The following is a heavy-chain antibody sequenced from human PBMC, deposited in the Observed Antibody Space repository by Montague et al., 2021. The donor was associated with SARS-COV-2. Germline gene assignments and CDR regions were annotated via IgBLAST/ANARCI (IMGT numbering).Heavy chain of an antibody. CDR2: IKPDGTST. J-gene: IGHJ4*02. CDR3: VRPLWFGDSDYFFES. CDR1: GFTFSSYW. V-gene: IGHV3-74*01. Sequence: SLRLSCAASGFTFSSYWMHWVRQVPGRGPEWVSQIKPDGTSTNYAASVKGRFTISRDNTKNTLSLQMNNLRAEDTAVYYCVRPLWFGDSDYFFESWGQGTLVTVSS. D-gene: IGHD3-10*01.